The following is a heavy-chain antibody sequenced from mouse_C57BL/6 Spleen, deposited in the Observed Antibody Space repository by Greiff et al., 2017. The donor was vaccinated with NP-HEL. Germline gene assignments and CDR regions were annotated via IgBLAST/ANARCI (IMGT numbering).Heavy chain of an antibody. CDR1: GFSFTSYG. CDR3: AGNFLTGTYFDY. CDR2: IWSGGST. D-gene: IGHD4-1*01. V-gene: IGHV2-2*01. Sequence: VQLQESGPGLVQPSQCLSITCTVSGFSFTSYGVHWVRQSPGKGLEWLAVIWSGGSTVYNSAVRDRLIISKDNSKSHVFFKMNSLQADVTAIYYCAGNFLTGTYFDYWGQGTTRTVAS. J-gene: IGHJ2*01.